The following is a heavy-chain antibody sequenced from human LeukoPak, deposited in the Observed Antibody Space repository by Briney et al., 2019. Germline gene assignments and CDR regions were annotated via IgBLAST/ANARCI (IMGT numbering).Heavy chain of an antibody. V-gene: IGHV3-30*03. CDR1: GFTFRSYG. Sequence: GGSLRLSCAASGFTFRSYGMHWVRQAPGKGLEWVAVIVYDGSYKYYADSVKGRFTISRDNAKNTLYLQMNSLRAEDTAVYYCARDHIGGYWGQGTLVTVSS. J-gene: IGHJ4*02. CDR2: IVYDGSYK. D-gene: IGHD5-12*01. CDR3: ARDHIGGY.